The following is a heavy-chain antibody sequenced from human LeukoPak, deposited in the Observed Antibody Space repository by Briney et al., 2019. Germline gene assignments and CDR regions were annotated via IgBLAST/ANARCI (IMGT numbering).Heavy chain of an antibody. CDR1: GGSVSSGSYY. D-gene: IGHD6-13*01. Sequence: SETLSLTCTVSGGSVSSGSYYWSWIRQPPGKGLEWIGYIYYSGSTNYNPSLKSRVTISVDTSKNQFSLKLSSVAAADTAVYYCARGREYSSSWYALGYWGQGTLVTVSS. J-gene: IGHJ4*02. CDR3: ARGREYSSSWYALGY. CDR2: IYYSGST. V-gene: IGHV4-61*01.